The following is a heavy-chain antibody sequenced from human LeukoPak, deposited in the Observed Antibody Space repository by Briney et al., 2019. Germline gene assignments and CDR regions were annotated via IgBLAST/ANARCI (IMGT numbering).Heavy chain of an antibody. Sequence: SETLSLTCTVSGVSISSHYWSCLRQPPGKGLEWIGEINHSGSTNYNPSLKSRVTISVDTSKNQFSLKLSSVTAADTAVYYCAREVDYYGSGSYGGGLTDYWGQGTLVTVSS. V-gene: IGHV4-34*01. CDR1: GVSISSHY. CDR3: AREVDYYGSGSYGGGLTDY. CDR2: INHSGST. D-gene: IGHD3-10*01. J-gene: IGHJ4*02.